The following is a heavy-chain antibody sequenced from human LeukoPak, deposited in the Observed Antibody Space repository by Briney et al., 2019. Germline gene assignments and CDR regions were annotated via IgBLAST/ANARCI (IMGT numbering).Heavy chain of an antibody. V-gene: IGHV3-21*04. Sequence: GGSLRLSCAASGFTFSSYSMNWVRQAPGKGLEWVSSISSSSSYIYYADSVKGRFTITRDNSKNTLYLQMNSLRAEDTAVYYCAKDGAYCSSTSCSRKDNWFDPWGQGTLVTVSS. CDR2: ISSSSSYI. D-gene: IGHD2-2*01. CDR3: AKDGAYCSSTSCSRKDNWFDP. CDR1: GFTFSSYS. J-gene: IGHJ5*02.